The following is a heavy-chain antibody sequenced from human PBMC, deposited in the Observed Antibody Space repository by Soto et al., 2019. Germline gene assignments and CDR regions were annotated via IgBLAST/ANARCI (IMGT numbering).Heavy chain of an antibody. CDR2: IYYSGST. D-gene: IGHD3-22*01. Sequence: QVQLQESGPGLVKPSETLSLTCTVSGDSISSYYWSWIRQPPGKGLEWIGYIYYSGSTKYNPSLKSRVTISVDTSKNQFSLKLSSVTAADTAVYYCARHLGYDSSAYYRNWFDPWGQGTLVTVSS. J-gene: IGHJ5*02. CDR1: GDSISSYY. V-gene: IGHV4-59*08. CDR3: ARHLGYDSSAYYRNWFDP.